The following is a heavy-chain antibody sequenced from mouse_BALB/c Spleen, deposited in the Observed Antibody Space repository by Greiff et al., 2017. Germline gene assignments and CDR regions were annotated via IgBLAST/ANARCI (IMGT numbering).Heavy chain of an antibody. CDR3: ARDDYDVGY. Sequence: EVQLVESGGGLVKPGGSLKLSCAASGFTFSSYAMSWVRQTPEKRLEWVASISSGGSTYYPDSVKGRFTISRDNARNILYLQMSSLRSEDTAMYYCARDDYDVGYWGQGTTLTVSS. D-gene: IGHD2-4*01. V-gene: IGHV5-6-5*01. CDR2: ISSGGST. J-gene: IGHJ2*01. CDR1: GFTFSSYA.